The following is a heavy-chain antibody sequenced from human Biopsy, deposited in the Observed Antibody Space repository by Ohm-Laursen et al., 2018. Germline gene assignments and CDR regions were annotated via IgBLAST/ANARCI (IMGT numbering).Heavy chain of an antibody. V-gene: IGHV1-18*01. CDR3: VAYPSSGFFENNDDFAMDV. CDR2: ISAYNGNT. D-gene: IGHD6-19*01. Sequence: ASVKVSCKASGYTFTSYGISWVRQAPGQGLEWMGWISAYNGNTNYAQKLQGRVTMTTDTSTSTAYMELRSLRSDDTAVYYCVAYPSSGFFENNDDFAMDVWGQGTTVIVSS. CDR1: GYTFTSYG. J-gene: IGHJ6*02.